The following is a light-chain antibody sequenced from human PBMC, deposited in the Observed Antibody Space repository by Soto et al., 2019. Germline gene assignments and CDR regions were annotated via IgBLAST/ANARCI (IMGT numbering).Light chain of an antibody. CDR3: QQYNNWLRT. V-gene: IGKV3-15*01. CDR2: GAS. CDR1: RIFATT. J-gene: IGKJ1*01. Sequence: EIVMTQSPATLSVSPGERATLSCRAIRIFATTLAWYKQKPGQAPRLLIYGASTRATGIPARFSGSGSGTEFTLTISSLQSEDFAVYYCQQYNNWLRTFGQGTKVEIK.